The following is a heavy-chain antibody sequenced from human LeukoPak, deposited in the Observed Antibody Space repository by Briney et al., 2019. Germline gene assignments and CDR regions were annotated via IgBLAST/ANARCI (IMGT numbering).Heavy chain of an antibody. CDR2: IYTSGST. V-gene: IGHV4-61*02. CDR3: ARGDSSSWYIFDY. Sequence: SQTLSLTCTVSNGSISRGFYYWSWVRQPAGKGLEWIGRIYTSGSTNYNPSLKSRVTMSVDTSKNQFSLKLSSVTAADTAVYYCARGDSSSWYIFDYWGQGTLVTVSS. CDR1: NGSISRGFYY. J-gene: IGHJ4*02. D-gene: IGHD6-13*01.